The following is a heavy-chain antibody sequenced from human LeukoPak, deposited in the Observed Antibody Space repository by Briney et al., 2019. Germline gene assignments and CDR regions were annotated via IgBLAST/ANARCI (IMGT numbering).Heavy chain of an antibody. CDR3: ARAAATFDSSGYYLEYFQY. Sequence: SETLSLTCTVPGGSISGYYWTWIRQSPGKGLEWLGYIYYSGSTNYNPSLKSRVTISVDTSKNQFSLKLSSVAAADTAVYYCARAAATFDSSGYYLEYFQYWGQGTLVTVSS. J-gene: IGHJ1*01. CDR2: IYYSGST. CDR1: GGSISGYY. D-gene: IGHD3-22*01. V-gene: IGHV4-59*12.